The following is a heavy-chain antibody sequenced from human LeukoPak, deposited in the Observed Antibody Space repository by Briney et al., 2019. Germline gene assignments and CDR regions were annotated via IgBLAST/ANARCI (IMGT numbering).Heavy chain of an antibody. CDR1: GFTFSSYA. CDR3: AKQPAWELLLPFDY. J-gene: IGHJ4*02. CDR2: ISGSGGST. Sequence: GGSLRLSCAASGFTFSSYAMSSVRQAPGKGLEWVSAISGSGGSTYYADSVKGRFTISRDNSKNTLYLQMNSLRAEDTAVYYCAKQPAWELLLPFDYWGQGTLVTVSS. D-gene: IGHD1-26*01. V-gene: IGHV3-23*01.